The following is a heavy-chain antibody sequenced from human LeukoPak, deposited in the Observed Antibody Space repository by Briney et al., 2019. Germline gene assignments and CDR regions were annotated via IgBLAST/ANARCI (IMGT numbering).Heavy chain of an antibody. CDR2: IIPILGIA. D-gene: IGHD2-15*01. CDR1: GGTFSSYA. J-gene: IGHJ3*02. Sequence: PGASVKVSCKASGGTFSSYAISWVRQAPGQGLEWMGRIIPILGIANYAQKFQGRVTITADKSTSTAYMELSSLRSEDTAVYYCARAIVVVVAAMDAFDIWGQGTMVTVSS. CDR3: ARAIVVVVAAMDAFDI. V-gene: IGHV1-69*04.